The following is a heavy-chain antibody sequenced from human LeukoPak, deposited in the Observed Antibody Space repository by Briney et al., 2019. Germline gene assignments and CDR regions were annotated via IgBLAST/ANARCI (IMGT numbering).Heavy chain of an antibody. CDR1: GYTFTSYD. CDR3: ARGGSYPYYYGMDV. D-gene: IGHD1-26*01. Sequence: ASVKDSCKASGYTFTSYDINWVRQATGQGLEWMGWMNPNSGNTGYAQKFQGRVTMTRNTSISTAYMELSSLRSEDTAVYYCARGGSYPYYYGMDVWGQGTTVTVSS. J-gene: IGHJ6*02. CDR2: MNPNSGNT. V-gene: IGHV1-8*01.